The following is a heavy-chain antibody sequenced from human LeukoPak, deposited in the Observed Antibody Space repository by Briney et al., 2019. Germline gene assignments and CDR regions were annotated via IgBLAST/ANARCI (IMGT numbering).Heavy chain of an antibody. CDR1: GYSSTSYW. CDR3: ARQTGAFDY. Sequence: GGSLKIPCKGSGYSSTSYWIGWGRQMPGQGLEGMGIFYRGDSDTRYSPSFLGLVTISADKSITTAYLQWSSLMDSDTAMYYCARQTGAFDYWGQGTLVTV. CDR2: FYRGDSDT. V-gene: IGHV5-51*01. J-gene: IGHJ4*02. D-gene: IGHD2-8*02.